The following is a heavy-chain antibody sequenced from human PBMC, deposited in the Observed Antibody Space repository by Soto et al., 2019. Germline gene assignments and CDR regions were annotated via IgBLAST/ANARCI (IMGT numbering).Heavy chain of an antibody. J-gene: IGHJ4*02. CDR2: INAGNGNT. V-gene: IGHV1-3*01. Sequence: ASVKVSCKASGCTFTGYAMHWVRQAPGQRLEWMGWINAGNGNTKYSQKFQGRFTISRDNAKNTPYLQMNSLRAEDTAVYYCVRDDIGLGIDYWGLGTLVTVSS. CDR1: GCTFTGYA. CDR3: VRDDIGLGIDY. D-gene: IGHD1-26*01.